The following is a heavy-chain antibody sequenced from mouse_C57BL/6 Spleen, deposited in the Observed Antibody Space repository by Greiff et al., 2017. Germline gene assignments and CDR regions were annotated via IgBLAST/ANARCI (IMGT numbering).Heavy chain of an antibody. Sequence: QVQLQQPGAELVKPGASVKVSCKASGYTFTSYWMHWVKQRPGQGLEWIGRIHPSDSDTNYNQKFKGKATLTVDKSSSTAYMQLSSLTSEDSAVYDCAIDYDYDESGPYFDVWGTGTTVTVSA. D-gene: IGHD2-4*01. J-gene: IGHJ1*03. V-gene: IGHV1-74*01. CDR3: AIDYDYDESGPYFDV. CDR2: IHPSDSDT. CDR1: GYTFTSYW.